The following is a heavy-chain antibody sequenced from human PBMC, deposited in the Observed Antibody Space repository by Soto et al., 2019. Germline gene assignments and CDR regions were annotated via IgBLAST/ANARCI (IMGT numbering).Heavy chain of an antibody. CDR3: ARESEDLTSNFDY. CDR2: ISSTTNYI. Sequence: GGSLRLSCAASGFIFTRYSMNWVRQAPGKGLEWVSSISSTTNYIYYGDSMKGRFTISRDNAKNSLYLEMNSLRAEDTAVYYCARESEDLTSNFDYWGQGTLVTVS. CDR1: GFIFTRYS. J-gene: IGHJ4*02. V-gene: IGHV3-21*06.